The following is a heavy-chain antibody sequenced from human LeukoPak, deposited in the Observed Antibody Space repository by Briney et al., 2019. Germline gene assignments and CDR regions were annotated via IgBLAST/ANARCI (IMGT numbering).Heavy chain of an antibody. CDR2: IIPIFGTA. Sequence: SVKVSCKASGYTFTGYYMHWVRQAPGQGLEWMGGIIPIFGTANYAQKFQGRVTITADESTSTAYMELSSLRSEDTAVYYCARDVLGRGYCSSTSCYSFDYWGQGTLVTVSS. V-gene: IGHV1-69*13. D-gene: IGHD2-2*02. J-gene: IGHJ4*02. CDR1: GYTFTGYY. CDR3: ARDVLGRGYCSSTSCYSFDY.